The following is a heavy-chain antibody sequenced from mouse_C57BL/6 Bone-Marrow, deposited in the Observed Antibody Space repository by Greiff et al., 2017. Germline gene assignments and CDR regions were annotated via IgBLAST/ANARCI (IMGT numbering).Heavy chain of an antibody. D-gene: IGHD2-4*01. V-gene: IGHV5-4*01. CDR2: ISAGGSYT. CDR3: DRDPLSYDNAWFAY. J-gene: IGHJ3*01. CDR1: GFTFSSYA. Sequence: EVKLMESGGGLVKPGGSLKLSCAASGFTFSSYAMSWVRQTPEKRLEWVATISAGGSYTYYPDNVKGGFTISRDNAKNNLYLQMSHLKSEDTAMYYCDRDPLSYDNAWFAYWGQGTLVTVSA.